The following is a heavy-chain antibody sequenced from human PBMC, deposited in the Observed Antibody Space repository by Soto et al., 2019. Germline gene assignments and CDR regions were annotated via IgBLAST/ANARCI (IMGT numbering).Heavy chain of an antibody. CDR2: IYWDDDK. D-gene: IGHD4-17*01. Sequence: QITLKESGPTLVKPTQTLTLTCTFSGFSLSTSGVAVGWIRQPPGKALEWLTLIYWDDDKSSSPSLKSRLTITMDISKNQVVLTVANMDPVDTATYYCARALDYGGRWYFDLWGRGNLVTVSS. V-gene: IGHV2-5*02. J-gene: IGHJ2*01. CDR3: ARALDYGGRWYFDL. CDR1: GFSLSTSGVA.